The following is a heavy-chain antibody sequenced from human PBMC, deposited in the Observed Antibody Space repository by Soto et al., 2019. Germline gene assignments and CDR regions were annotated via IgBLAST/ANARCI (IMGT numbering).Heavy chain of an antibody. D-gene: IGHD2-2*01. CDR2: INTYNGNT. Sequence: QVQLVQSGPEVKKPGASVKVSCKTSGYIFTTYSIAWVRQAPGQGLEWMGWINTYNGNTHYTQKFQDRVTVTTDTSTATAYMEFSSLTSDDTAVYFCARGPQTSDFWGQGTLITVSS. CDR3: ARGPQTSDF. V-gene: IGHV1-18*01. CDR1: GYIFTTYS. J-gene: IGHJ4*02.